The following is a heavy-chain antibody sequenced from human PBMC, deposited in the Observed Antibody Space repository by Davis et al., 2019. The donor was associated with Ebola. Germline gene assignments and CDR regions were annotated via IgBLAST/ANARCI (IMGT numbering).Heavy chain of an antibody. CDR2: IDPSDSYA. CDR1: GYTFTKFW. Sequence: KVSCKASGYTFTKFWITWVRQMPGKGLEWMGMIDPSDSYARYDPSFQGRVTFSTDKSITTAYLQWSSLEASDTDIYYCAGRRADSRSEYYSGKYQEYYCYDYMDIWGKGTTVIVSS. D-gene: IGHD3-3*01. V-gene: IGHV5-10-1*01. CDR3: AGRRADSRSEYYSGKYQEYYCYDYMDI. J-gene: IGHJ6*03.